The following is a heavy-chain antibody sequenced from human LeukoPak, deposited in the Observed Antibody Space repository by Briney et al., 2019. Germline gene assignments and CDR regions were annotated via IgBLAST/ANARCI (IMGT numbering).Heavy chain of an antibody. CDR2: IYYSGIT. V-gene: IGHV4-59*08. CDR3: ARRRGDFGSGELDI. J-gene: IGHJ3*02. D-gene: IGHD3-10*01. CDR1: GGSISSYY. Sequence: PSETLSLTCTVSGGSISSYYWSWIRQPPGKGLECIGYIYYSGITIYNPSLKSRVTISIDTSKNQFSLKLSSVTAADTAVYYCARRRGDFGSGELDIWGQGTMVTVSS.